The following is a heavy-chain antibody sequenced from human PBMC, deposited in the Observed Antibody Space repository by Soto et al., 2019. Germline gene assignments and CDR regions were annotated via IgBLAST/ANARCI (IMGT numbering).Heavy chain of an antibody. V-gene: IGHV4-39*07. J-gene: IGHJ5*02. Sequence: SETLSLTCTVSGGSISSSNYCWGWIRQPPGKGLEWIGSIYYSGTTNYNPSLKSRVTISVDTSKNQFSLKLSSVTAADTAVYYCARGPSKQQLVRSWGQGTLVTVSS. CDR1: GGSISSSNYC. D-gene: IGHD6-13*01. CDR2: IYYSGTT. CDR3: ARGPSKQQLVRS.